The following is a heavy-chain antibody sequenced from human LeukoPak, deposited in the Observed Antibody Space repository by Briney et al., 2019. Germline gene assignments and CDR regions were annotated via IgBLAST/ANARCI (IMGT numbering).Heavy chain of an antibody. Sequence: ASVKVSCKVSGYTLRQISMHWVRQAPGKGLEWMGGFNPENGKTFYVQKFKGRVSMTEDTSTDTAYMELSSLRSEDTALYYCAEVPQQWLTYYFDYWGQGTLVTVSS. J-gene: IGHJ4*02. CDR1: GYTLRQIS. V-gene: IGHV1-24*01. CDR2: FNPENGKT. D-gene: IGHD6-19*01. CDR3: AEVPQQWLTYYFDY.